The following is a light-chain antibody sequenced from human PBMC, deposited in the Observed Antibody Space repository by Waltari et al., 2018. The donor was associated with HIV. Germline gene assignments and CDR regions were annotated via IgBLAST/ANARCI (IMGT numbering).Light chain of an antibody. J-gene: IGKJ2*01. CDR2: GAS. Sequence: EKVMTQSPATLSVSPGERDTLPCRASQTINNNLAWYQQKPGQAPQLLIHGASTRAAGVPARFSGSGSGTEFTLTITGLQSEYLAIYYCQQYNNWPQTFGQGTKVEI. V-gene: IGKV3-15*01. CDR1: QTINNN. CDR3: QQYNNWPQT.